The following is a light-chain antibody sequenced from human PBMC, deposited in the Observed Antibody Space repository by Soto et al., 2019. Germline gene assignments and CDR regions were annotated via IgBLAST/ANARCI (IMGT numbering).Light chain of an antibody. J-gene: IGKJ4*01. CDR1: QGIGSA. V-gene: IGKV1-13*02. Sequence: AIQLTQSPSSLSASIGDRVTITCRARQGIGSALAWYQQAPGKPPKLLIFHASTLENGVPSRFSGGGSGTDFTLTISSLQPEDFATYYCLLFNTYPRAFGGGTKVEIK. CDR2: HAS. CDR3: LLFNTYPRA.